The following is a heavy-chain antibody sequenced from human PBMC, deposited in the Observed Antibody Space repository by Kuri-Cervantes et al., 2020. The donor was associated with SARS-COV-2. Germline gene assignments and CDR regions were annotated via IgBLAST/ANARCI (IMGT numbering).Heavy chain of an antibody. Sequence: GSLRLSCAVSGGSISSSNWWSWVRQPPGKGLEWIGEIYHSGSTNYNPSLKSRVTISVDKSKNQFSLKLSPVTAADTAVYYCAGSSGWYTYYYYGMDVWGQGTTVTVSS. CDR2: IYHSGST. CDR3: AGSSGWYTYYYYGMDV. CDR1: GGSISSSNW. D-gene: IGHD6-19*01. V-gene: IGHV4-4*02. J-gene: IGHJ6*02.